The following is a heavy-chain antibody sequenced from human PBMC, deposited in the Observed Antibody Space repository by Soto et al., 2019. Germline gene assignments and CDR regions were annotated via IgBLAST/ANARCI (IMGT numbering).Heavy chain of an antibody. D-gene: IGHD2-21*02. CDR1: GFTFSSYA. CDR3: AREWEVTGYWYFDL. J-gene: IGHJ2*01. V-gene: IGHV3-13*01. CDR2: ISAAGNS. Sequence: EVQLLESGGGLVQPGGSLRLSCAASGFTFSSYAMHWVRQVIGKGLEWVSAISAAGNSHYADSVKGRFTVSRENAKNSFYLQMNGLTAGDTAVYYCAREWEVTGYWYFDLWGRGTQVTVSS.